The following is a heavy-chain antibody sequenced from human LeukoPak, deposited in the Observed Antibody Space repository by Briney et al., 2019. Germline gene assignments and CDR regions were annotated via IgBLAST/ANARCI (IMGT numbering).Heavy chain of an antibody. CDR3: AREPRGDYDFWSGYYANKYFDY. D-gene: IGHD3-3*01. CDR2: INSDGSST. Sequence: GGSLRLSCAASGFTFSSYWMHWVRQAPGKGLVWVSRINSDGSSTSYADSVKGRFTISRDNAKNSLYLQMNSLRAEDTAVYYCAREPRGDYDFWSGYYANKYFDYWGQGTLVTVSS. V-gene: IGHV3-74*01. CDR1: GFTFSSYW. J-gene: IGHJ4*02.